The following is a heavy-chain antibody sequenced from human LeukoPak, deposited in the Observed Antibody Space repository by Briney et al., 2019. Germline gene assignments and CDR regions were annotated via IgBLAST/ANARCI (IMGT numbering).Heavy chain of an antibody. J-gene: IGHJ4*02. V-gene: IGHV4-59*08. D-gene: IGHD6-13*01. Sequence: PSETLSLTCTVSGGSISRYHWSWVRQPPGKGLEWIGYIHHTGSTNFNPSLKSRVTMSVDTSENQFSLQLSSVTAADTALYNCATHDGSSWFYFDYWSQGTLVTVSS. CDR2: IHHTGST. CDR3: ATHDGSSWFYFDY. CDR1: GGSISRYH.